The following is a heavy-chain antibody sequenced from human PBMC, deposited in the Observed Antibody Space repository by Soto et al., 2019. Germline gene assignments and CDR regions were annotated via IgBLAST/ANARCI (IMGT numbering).Heavy chain of an antibody. D-gene: IGHD3-22*01. CDR2: ILHVFDEL. CDR1: GGTFKNYA. CDR3: AIASDTSGYYS. V-gene: IGHV1-69*01. Sequence: QVQLVQSESEVKKPGSSVKVSCKVSGGTFKNYAISWVRQAPGQGLEWVGGILHVFDELNYAPTLQGRVTITAAEVTSKAQLELGSLTAEDTAVYFCAIASDTSGYYSWGQGTLVTVSS. J-gene: IGHJ4*02.